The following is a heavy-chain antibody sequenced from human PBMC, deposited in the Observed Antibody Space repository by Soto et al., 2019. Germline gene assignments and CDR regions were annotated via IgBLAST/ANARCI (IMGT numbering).Heavy chain of an antibody. D-gene: IGHD1-26*01. CDR2: INPNSGDT. J-gene: IGHJ4*02. V-gene: IGHV1-2*02. CDR3: ARDLAKGGGSAGFDY. Sequence: ASVKVSCKSSGYAFTGCYIHWVRQAPGQGLEWMGWINPNSGDTNYAQKFQGRVTMTWDTSISTAYMALTRLRSDDTAVYYCARDLAKGGGSAGFDYWGQGTLVTVSS. CDR1: GYAFTGCY.